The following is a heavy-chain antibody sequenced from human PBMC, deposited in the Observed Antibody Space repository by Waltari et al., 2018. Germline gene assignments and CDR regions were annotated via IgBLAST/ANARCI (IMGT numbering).Heavy chain of an antibody. J-gene: IGHJ4*02. Sequence: LQLPESGPGLVKPSETLFPTCTVPGGSISSSSFYWGWVRQPPGKGLVWIGSIYYCGSTYYTPALKSRVTISVDTSQNQFSLKLSSVTAADTAVDYCARVGLVATPYWGQGTLVTISS. CDR1: GGSISSSSFY. CDR2: IYYCGST. D-gene: IGHD5-12*01. CDR3: ARVGLVATPY. V-gene: IGHV4-39*07.